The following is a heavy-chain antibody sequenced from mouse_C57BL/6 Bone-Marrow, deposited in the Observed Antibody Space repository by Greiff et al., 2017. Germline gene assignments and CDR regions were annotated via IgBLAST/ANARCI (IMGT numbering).Heavy chain of an antibody. CDR3: AIRGVVAFLDWYFDV. Sequence: QVQLQQPGAELVRPGASVKLSCKASGYTFTDYYINWVKQRPGQGLEWIARIYPGSGNTYYNEKFKGKATLTAEKSSSTAYMQLSSLTSEDSAVXFCAIRGVVAFLDWYFDVWGTGTTVTVSS. CDR2: IYPGSGNT. D-gene: IGHD1-1*01. J-gene: IGHJ1*03. CDR1: GYTFTDYY. V-gene: IGHV1-76*01.